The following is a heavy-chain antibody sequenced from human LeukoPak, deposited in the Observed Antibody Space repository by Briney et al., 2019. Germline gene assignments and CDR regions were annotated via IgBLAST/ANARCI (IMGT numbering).Heavy chain of an antibody. CDR3: ARSPAAAGTGAFDI. D-gene: IGHD6-13*01. CDR1: GGTFSSYA. J-gene: IGHJ3*02. CDR2: IIPIFGTA. V-gene: IGHV1-69*05. Sequence: GASVKVSCKASGGTFSSYAISWVRQAPGQGLEWMGGIIPIFGTANYAQKFQGRVTITTDESTSTAYMELSSLRSEDTAVYYCARSPAAAGTGAFDIWGQGTMVTVSS.